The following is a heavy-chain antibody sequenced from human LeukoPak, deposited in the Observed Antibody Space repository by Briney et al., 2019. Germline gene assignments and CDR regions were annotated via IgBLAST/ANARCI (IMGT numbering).Heavy chain of an antibody. V-gene: IGHV3-21*01. Sequence: PGGSLRLSRAASGFTFSSYIINCVRHAPGKGLEWVSSISSSSTYIYYADSVKGRFTISRDNAKNSLYLQMSSLRAEDTAVYYCARGPPGSGWYVVDYWGEGALVTVSS. J-gene: IGHJ4*02. CDR2: ISSSSTYI. CDR1: GFTFSSYI. CDR3: ARGPPGSGWYVVDY. D-gene: IGHD6-19*01.